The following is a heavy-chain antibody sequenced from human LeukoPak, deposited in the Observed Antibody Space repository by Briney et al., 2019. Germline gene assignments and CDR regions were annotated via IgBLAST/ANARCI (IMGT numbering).Heavy chain of an antibody. V-gene: IGHV4-39*01. CDR3: ARQVGYTYGQVDY. CDR1: GGSISSTGYY. CDR2: IYYSGSS. Sequence: PSETLSLTCTVSGGSISSTGYYWGWIRQPPGKGLEWIGSIYYSGSSYYNPSLKSRVTISVDTSKSQFSLQLSSVTAADAAVYYCARQVGYTYGQVDYWGQGTLVTVSS. D-gene: IGHD5-18*01. J-gene: IGHJ4*02.